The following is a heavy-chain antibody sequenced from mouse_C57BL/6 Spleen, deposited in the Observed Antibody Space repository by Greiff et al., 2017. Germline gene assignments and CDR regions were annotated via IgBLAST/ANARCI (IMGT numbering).Heavy chain of an antibody. J-gene: IGHJ4*01. CDR1: GFTFSDYG. CDR3: ARERLLYDAMDY. V-gene: IGHV5-17*01. D-gene: IGHD1-1*01. Sequence: EVKVIESGGGLVKPGGSLKLSCAASGFTFSDYGMHWVRQAPEKGLEWVAYISSGSSTIYYADTVKGRFTISRDNAKNTLFLQMTSLRSEDTAMYYCARERLLYDAMDYWGQGTSVTVSS. CDR2: ISSGSSTI.